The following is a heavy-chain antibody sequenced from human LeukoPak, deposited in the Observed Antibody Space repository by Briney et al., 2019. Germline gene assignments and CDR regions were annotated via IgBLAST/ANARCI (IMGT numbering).Heavy chain of an antibody. CDR2: ISWDGGST. CDR3: VCLGLGGLSLD. V-gene: IGHV3-43D*04. D-gene: IGHD3-16*01. Sequence: PGGSLRLSCAASGFTFSSYAMHWVRQAPGKGLEWVSLISWDGGSTYYADSVKGRFTISRDNAKNTLYLQMNSLRVEDTAVYYCVCLGLGGLSLDWGQGTLVTVSS. CDR1: GFTFSSYA. J-gene: IGHJ4*02.